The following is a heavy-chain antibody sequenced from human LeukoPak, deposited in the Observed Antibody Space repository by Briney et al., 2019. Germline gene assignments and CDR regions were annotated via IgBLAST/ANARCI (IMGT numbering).Heavy chain of an antibody. D-gene: IGHD6-13*01. J-gene: IGHJ2*01. CDR3: AKLAPWEQQLVLAAPDPNWYFDL. CDR1: GFTFDDYA. V-gene: IGHV3-9*01. CDR2: ISWNSGSI. Sequence: GGPLRLSCAASGFTFDDYAMHWVRQAPGKGLEWVSGISWNSGSIGYADSVKGRFTISIDNAKNSLYLQMNSLRAEDTALYYCAKLAPWEQQLVLAAPDPNWYFDLWGRGTLVTVSS.